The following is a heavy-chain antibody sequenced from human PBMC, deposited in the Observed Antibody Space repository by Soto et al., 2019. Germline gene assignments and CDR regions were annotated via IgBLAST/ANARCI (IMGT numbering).Heavy chain of an antibody. V-gene: IGHV3-30*03. CDR1: GFTFNRYA. Sequence: QVELVESGGGVVQPGRSLRLSCAASGFTFNRYAMNWVHQSPVKGLEWVAAISVDGSSYNYADSVKGRFIISRDNSKDTLYLQMSSLRVEDTAVYYCARDFGYWGQGTLVTVSS. CDR2: ISVDGSSY. CDR3: ARDFGY. D-gene: IGHD3-10*01. J-gene: IGHJ4*02.